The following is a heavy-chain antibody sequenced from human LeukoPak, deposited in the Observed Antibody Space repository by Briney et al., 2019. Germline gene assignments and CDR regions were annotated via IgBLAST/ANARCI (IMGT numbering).Heavy chain of an antibody. V-gene: IGHV3-23*01. CDR2: IGGSGGRT. CDR1: GFTFSRYG. D-gene: IGHD1-26*01. J-gene: IGHJ5*02. Sequence: AGGSLRLSCAASGFTFSRYGMSWVRQAPGKGLEWVSAIGGSGGRTYYADSVKGRFTISRDNSKNTLYLQMNSLRAEDTAVYYCAKDGLRRSGVGAIFNWFDPWGQGTLVTVSS. CDR3: AKDGLRRSGVGAIFNWFDP.